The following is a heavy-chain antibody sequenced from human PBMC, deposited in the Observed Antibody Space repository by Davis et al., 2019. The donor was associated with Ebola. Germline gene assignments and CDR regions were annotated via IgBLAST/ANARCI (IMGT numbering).Heavy chain of an antibody. J-gene: IGHJ6*02. CDR2: ISGSGGST. CDR1: GFTFSSYA. V-gene: IGHV3-23*01. Sequence: PGGSLRLSCAASGFTFSSYAMSWVRQAPGKGLEWVSAISGSGGSTYYADSVKGRFTISRDNSKNTLYLQMNSLRAEDTAVYYCATHNLNTKYSGSPLAYYYYGMDVWGQGTTVTVSS. CDR3: ATHNLNTKYSGSPLAYYYYGMDV. D-gene: IGHD1-26*01.